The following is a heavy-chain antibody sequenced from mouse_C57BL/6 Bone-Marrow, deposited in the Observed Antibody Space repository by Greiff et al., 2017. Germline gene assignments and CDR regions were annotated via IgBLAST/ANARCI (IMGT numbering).Heavy chain of an antibody. J-gene: IGHJ3*01. CDR2: ISDGGSYT. D-gene: IGHD2-4*01. V-gene: IGHV5-4*01. CDR1: GFTFSSYA. Sequence: EVQLVESGGGLVKPGGSLKLSCAASGFTFSSYAMSWVRQTPEKRLEWVATISDGGSYTYYPDNVKGRFTLSRDNAKNNLYLQMSHLKSEDTAMYYCARDGRLPAWFAYWGQGTLVTVSA. CDR3: ARDGRLPAWFAY.